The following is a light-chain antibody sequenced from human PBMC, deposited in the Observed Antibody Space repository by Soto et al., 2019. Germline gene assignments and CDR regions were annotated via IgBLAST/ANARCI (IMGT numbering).Light chain of an antibody. V-gene: IGKV3-15*01. CDR1: QSVSSN. CDR3: QQYNNWPLT. Sequence: EIVMTQSPGTLSVSPGERATLSCRASQSVSSNLAWYQQKPGQAPRLLIYDTSTRATGVPARFSGSWSGTEFTLTISSLQSEDFAVYYCQQYNNWPLTFGQGTKLEIK. J-gene: IGKJ2*01. CDR2: DTS.